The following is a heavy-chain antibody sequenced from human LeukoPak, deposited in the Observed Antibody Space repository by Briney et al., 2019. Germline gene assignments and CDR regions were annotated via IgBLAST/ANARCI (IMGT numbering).Heavy chain of an antibody. CDR2: VHLSGAT. V-gene: IGHV4-4*02. Sequence: TPSETLSLTCAVSGGSITTTNWWSWVRQPPGKGLEWIGEVHLSGATNCNPSLESRVSMSIDKSKNHLSLEVTSVTAADTAIYYCTRESGAFSPFGFWGQGTLLTVSS. D-gene: IGHD1-26*01. CDR1: GGSITTTNW. J-gene: IGHJ4*02. CDR3: TRESGAFSPFGF.